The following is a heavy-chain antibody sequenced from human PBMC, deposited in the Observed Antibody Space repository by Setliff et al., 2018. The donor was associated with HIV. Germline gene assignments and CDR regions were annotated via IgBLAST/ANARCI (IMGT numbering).Heavy chain of an antibody. Sequence: ASVKVSCKASGYSFTTSGVSWVRQAPGQGLEWMGWINIRSGNTNYAQKLQGRVTMTTDTSTSTAYMELRSLRSDDTAMYYCARDLGYSSSYYFDYWGQGTLVTVSS. D-gene: IGHD6-6*01. CDR2: INIRSGNT. CDR1: GYSFTTSG. CDR3: ARDLGYSSSYYFDY. J-gene: IGHJ4*02. V-gene: IGHV1-18*01.